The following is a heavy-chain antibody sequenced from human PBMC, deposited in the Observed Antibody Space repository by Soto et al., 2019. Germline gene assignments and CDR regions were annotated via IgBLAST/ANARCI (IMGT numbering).Heavy chain of an antibody. CDR1: EFTFSNYR. CDR2: ISGNTDYI. Sequence: GGSLRLSCAASEFTFSNYRMNWVRRVPGKGLEWVSSISGNTDYIYYVDSVKGRFTISRDNAKNSLCLQMNNLRAEDTAVYYCARSSNYNYYFDNWGQGTLVTVSS. V-gene: IGHV3-21*01. CDR3: ARSSNYNYYFDN. J-gene: IGHJ4*02. D-gene: IGHD3-10*01.